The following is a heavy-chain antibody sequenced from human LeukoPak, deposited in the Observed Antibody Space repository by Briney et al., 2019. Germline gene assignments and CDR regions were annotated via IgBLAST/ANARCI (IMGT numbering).Heavy chain of an antibody. CDR3: ARDRSGEWLFPYVEWFDP. J-gene: IGHJ5*02. CDR2: ISAYNGNT. D-gene: IGHD3-3*01. CDR1: GYTFTTYG. Sequence: ASVKVSCKASGYTFTTYGISWVRQAPGQGLEWMGWISAYNGNTNYAQKLQGRVTMTTDTSTSTAYMELRSLRSDDTAVYYCARDRSGEWLFPYVEWFDPWGQGTLVTVSS. V-gene: IGHV1-18*01.